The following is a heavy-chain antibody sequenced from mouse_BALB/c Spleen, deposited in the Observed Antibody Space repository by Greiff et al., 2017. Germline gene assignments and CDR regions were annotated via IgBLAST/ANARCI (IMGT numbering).Heavy chain of an antibody. V-gene: IGHV2-6-7*01. CDR1: GFSLTSYG. CDR2: IWGDGST. CDR3: ARSGSHYYGYIDY. J-gene: IGHJ2*01. Sequence: VQLQQSGPGLVAPSQSLSITCTVSGFSLTSYGVNWVRQPPGKGLEWLGMIWGDGSTDYNSALKSRLSISKDNSKSQVFLKMNSLQTDDTARYYCARSGSHYYGYIDYWGQGTTLTVSS. D-gene: IGHD1-2*01.